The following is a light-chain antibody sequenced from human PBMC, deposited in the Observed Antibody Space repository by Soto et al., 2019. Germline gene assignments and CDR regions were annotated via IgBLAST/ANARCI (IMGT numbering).Light chain of an antibody. CDR1: QSISSW. CDR2: KAS. Sequence: DIQMTQSPSTLSTSVGDRVTITCRASQSISSWLAWYQQKPGKAPKLLIYKASSLESGVPSRFSGSGSGTEFTLTISSLQPDDFATYYCQQYNSYPYTFGQGTKLEI. CDR3: QQYNSYPYT. V-gene: IGKV1-5*03. J-gene: IGKJ2*01.